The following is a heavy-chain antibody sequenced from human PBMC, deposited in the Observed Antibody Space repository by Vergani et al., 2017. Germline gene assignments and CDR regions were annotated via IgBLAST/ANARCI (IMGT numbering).Heavy chain of an antibody. D-gene: IGHD6-19*01. CDR3: ASARWLASYYFDY. CDR1: GFTFSSYS. Sequence: VQLVESGGGLVKPGGSLRLSCAASGFTFSSYSMNWVRQAPGKGLEWVSSISSSSYIYYADSVKGRFTISRDNAKNSLYLQMNSLRAEDTAVYYCASARWLASYYFDYWGQGTLVTVSS. J-gene: IGHJ4*02. CDR2: ISSSSYI. V-gene: IGHV3-21*01.